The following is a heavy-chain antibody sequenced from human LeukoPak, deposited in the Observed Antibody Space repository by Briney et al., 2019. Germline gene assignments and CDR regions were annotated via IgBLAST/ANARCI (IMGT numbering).Heavy chain of an antibody. D-gene: IGHD5-12*01. CDR1: GFTFSSHW. CDR2: LKQDGSEK. Sequence: PGGSLRLSCAASGFTFSSHWMSWVRQAPGKGLEWVANLKQDGSEKYYVDSVKGRFTISRDNAKNSLYLQMNSLRAEDTAVYYCARGLSGYEDGHFDYWGQGTLVTVSS. V-gene: IGHV3-7*01. CDR3: ARGLSGYEDGHFDY. J-gene: IGHJ4*02.